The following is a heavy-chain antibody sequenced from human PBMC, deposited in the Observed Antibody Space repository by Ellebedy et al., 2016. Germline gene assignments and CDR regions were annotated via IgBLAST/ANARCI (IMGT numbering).Heavy chain of an antibody. Sequence: GESLKISCTASGFTFGDYAMSWFRQAPGKGLEWVGLIRSKAYGGTTEYAASVKGRFTISRDDSKSIAYLQMNSLKTEDTAVYYCTTDVTSYYYGSGSYQKSWWGQGTLVTVSS. CDR1: GFTFGDYA. V-gene: IGHV3-49*03. CDR3: TTDVTSYYYGSGSYQKSW. J-gene: IGHJ4*02. D-gene: IGHD3-10*01. CDR2: IRSKAYGGTT.